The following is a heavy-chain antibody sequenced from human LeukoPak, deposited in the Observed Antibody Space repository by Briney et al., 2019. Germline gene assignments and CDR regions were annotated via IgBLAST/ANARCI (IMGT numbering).Heavy chain of an antibody. CDR1: GFTFSSYW. CDR3: ARLLRTGDY. Sequence: TGGSLRLSCAVSGFTFSSYWMSWVRQAPGKGLEWVANIKQDGSDKYYVDSVKGRLTISRDNAKNSLYLQMNSLRAEDTAVYYCARLLRTGDYWGQGTLVTVSS. V-gene: IGHV3-7*01. J-gene: IGHJ4*02. D-gene: IGHD2-15*01. CDR2: IKQDGSDK.